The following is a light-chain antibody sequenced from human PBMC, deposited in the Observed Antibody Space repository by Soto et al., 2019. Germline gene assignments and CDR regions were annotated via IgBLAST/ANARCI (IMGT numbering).Light chain of an antibody. CDR3: LQDFHFPLS. Sequence: AIQMTQSPSSLSASVGDRVTITCRASQGIGNDLAWYQQKPGKAPKLLIYAASTLQSGVPSRFSGSGSGTEFTLTISNLQPGDLASYYCLQDFHFPLSFGGGTKVEIK. J-gene: IGKJ4*01. CDR1: QGIGND. CDR2: AAS. V-gene: IGKV1-6*02.